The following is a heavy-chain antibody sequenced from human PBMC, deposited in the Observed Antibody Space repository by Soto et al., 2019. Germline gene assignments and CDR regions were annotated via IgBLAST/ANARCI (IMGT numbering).Heavy chain of an antibody. D-gene: IGHD6-19*01. CDR1: SGSIISYY. Sequence: SETLSLTRTVSSGSIISYYWIWILQPPGKGLECIGYIYYSLTTNYNPCLKIRVTISVDTSKNQFSLKLSSVTAADTAVYYCARDRGAAVADEYYFDYWGQGTLVTVSS. J-gene: IGHJ4*02. V-gene: IGHV4-59*01. CDR3: ARDRGAAVADEYYFDY. CDR2: IYYSLTT.